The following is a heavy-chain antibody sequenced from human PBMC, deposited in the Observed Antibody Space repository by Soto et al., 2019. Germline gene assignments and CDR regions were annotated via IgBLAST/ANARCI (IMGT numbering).Heavy chain of an antibody. Sequence: SVKVSCKASGGTFSSYTISWVRQAPGQGLEWMGRIIPILGIANYAQKFQGRVTITADKSTSTAYMELSSLRSEDTAVYYCARDLGAGYCSGGSCSTYFDYWGQGTLVTVSS. CDR3: ARDLGAGYCSGGSCSTYFDY. CDR1: GGTFSSYT. D-gene: IGHD2-15*01. V-gene: IGHV1-69*04. J-gene: IGHJ4*02. CDR2: IIPILGIA.